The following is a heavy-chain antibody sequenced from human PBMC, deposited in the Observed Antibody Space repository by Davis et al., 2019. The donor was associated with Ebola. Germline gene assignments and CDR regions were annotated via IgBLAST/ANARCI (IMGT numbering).Heavy chain of an antibody. CDR1: GYTFTSYD. J-gene: IGHJ4*02. V-gene: IGHV1-8*01. CDR2: MNPNSGNT. Sequence: ASVKVSCKASGYTFTSYDINWVRQATGQGLEWMGWMNPNSGNTGYAQKFQGRVTMTRNTSISTAYMELSSLRSEDTAVYYCARWPPSNWNEFDYWGQGTLVTVSS. CDR3: ARWPPSNWNEFDY. D-gene: IGHD1-20*01.